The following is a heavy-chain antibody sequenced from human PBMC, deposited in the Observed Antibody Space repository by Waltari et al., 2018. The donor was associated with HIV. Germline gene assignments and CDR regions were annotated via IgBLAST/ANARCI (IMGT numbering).Heavy chain of an antibody. J-gene: IGHJ6*02. V-gene: IGHV1-69*04. Sequence: QVQLVQSGAEVKKPGSSVKVSCKASGGTFSSYAISWVRQAPGQGLEWMGRIIPILGIANYAQKFQGRVTITADKSTSTAYMELSSLRSEDTAVYYCARDRARIQLWLLGYYGMDVWGQGTTVTVSS. CDR2: IIPILGIA. CDR1: GGTFSSYA. CDR3: ARDRARIQLWLLGYYGMDV. D-gene: IGHD5-18*01.